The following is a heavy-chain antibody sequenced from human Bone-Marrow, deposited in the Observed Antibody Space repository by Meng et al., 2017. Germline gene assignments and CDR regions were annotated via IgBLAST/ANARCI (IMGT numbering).Heavy chain of an antibody. Sequence: ETLSLTCTVSGGSISSYYWSWVRQAPGKGLEWVSAISGSGGSTYYADSVKGRFTISRDNSKNTLYLQMNSLRAEDTAVYYCARDPSGLLWFGELLAYYYYYGMDVWGQGTTVTVSS. D-gene: IGHD3-10*01. CDR1: GGSISSYY. CDR3: ARDPSGLLWFGELLAYYYYYGMDV. CDR2: ISGSGGST. J-gene: IGHJ6*02. V-gene: IGHV3-23*01.